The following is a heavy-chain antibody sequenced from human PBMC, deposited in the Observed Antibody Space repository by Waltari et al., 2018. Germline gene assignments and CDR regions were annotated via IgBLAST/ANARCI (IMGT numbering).Heavy chain of an antibody. CDR3: ARDSSHLPAAFDN. CDR1: GFTFSRFW. D-gene: IGHD2-2*01. Sequence: EVELVQSGGGLVQPGGSLRLSCVASGFTFSRFWMQWVRQVPGKGLGWVSRSSNDGRTTDYTDAVKGRFTISRDNAEDTLYLQMNSLRAEDTAVYYCARDSSHLPAAFDNWGQGTLVTVSS. V-gene: IGHV3-74*01. CDR2: SSNDGRTT. J-gene: IGHJ4*02.